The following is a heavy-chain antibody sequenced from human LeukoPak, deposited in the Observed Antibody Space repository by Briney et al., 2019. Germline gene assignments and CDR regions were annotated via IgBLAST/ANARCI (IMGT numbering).Heavy chain of an antibody. D-gene: IGHD5-12*01. CDR3: ARVSGYSGYDSQDLYYFDY. V-gene: IGHV1-2*02. CDR1: GYTFTGYY. Sequence: ASVKVSCKASGYTFTGYYMHWVRQAPGQGLEWMGWINPNSGGTNYAQKFQGRVTMTRDTSISTAYMELGRLRSDDTAVYHCARVSGYSGYDSQDLYYFDYWGQGTLVTVSS. CDR2: INPNSGGT. J-gene: IGHJ4*02.